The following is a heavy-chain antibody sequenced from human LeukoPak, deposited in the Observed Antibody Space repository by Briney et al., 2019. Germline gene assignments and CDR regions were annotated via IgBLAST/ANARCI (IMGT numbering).Heavy chain of an antibody. V-gene: IGHV4-4*07. D-gene: IGHD6-19*01. CDR2: IYTSGST. J-gene: IGHJ4*02. CDR3: ARDRPSVAGSTMYYFDY. CDR1: GGSISSYY. Sequence: SETLSLTCTVSGGSISSYYWSWIRQPAGEGLEWIGRIYTSGSTNYNPSLKSRVTMSVDTSKNQFSLKLSSVTAADTAVYYCARDRPSVAGSTMYYFDYWGQGTLVTVSS.